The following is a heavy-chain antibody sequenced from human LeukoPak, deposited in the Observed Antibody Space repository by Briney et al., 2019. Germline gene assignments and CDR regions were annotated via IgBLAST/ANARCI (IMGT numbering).Heavy chain of an antibody. D-gene: IGHD3-10*01. CDR2: MNPKSGST. CDR3: ARGRQMSINWYFDL. V-gene: IGHV1-8*03. Sequence: GASVTVSCKTSGYTFTAHDIFWVRQAAGQGLEWMGWMNPKSGSTAYAQKVQGRVTFTRNTSITTAYLDLTNLRYEDTAMYYCARGRQMSINWYFDLWGRGTQVTVAS. J-gene: IGHJ2*01. CDR1: GYTFTAHD.